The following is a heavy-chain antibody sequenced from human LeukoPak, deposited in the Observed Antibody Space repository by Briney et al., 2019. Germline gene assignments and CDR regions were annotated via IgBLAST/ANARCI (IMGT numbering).Heavy chain of an antibody. CDR3: ARDPVECSGGSCYSIAGFDY. Sequence: PGGSLRLSCAVSGPTFSNYWMHWVRQAPGKGLVWVSRIYNDGSSTSYADSVKGRFTISRDNAKNSLYLQMNSLRAEDTAVYYCARDPVECSGGSCYSIAGFDYWGQGTLVTVSS. CDR2: IYNDGSST. D-gene: IGHD2-15*01. J-gene: IGHJ4*02. V-gene: IGHV3-74*01. CDR1: GPTFSNYW.